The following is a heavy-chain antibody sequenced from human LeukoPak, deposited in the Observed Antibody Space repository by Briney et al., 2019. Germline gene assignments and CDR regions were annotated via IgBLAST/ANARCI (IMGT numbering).Heavy chain of an antibody. V-gene: IGHV3-53*04. J-gene: IGHJ4*02. CDR2: VYTVGDT. CDR3: ASPSPGGPAAGLFDY. CDR1: GFIVNSNY. Sequence: GGSLRLSCAVSGFIVNSNYMSWVRQAPGKGLEWVCVVYTVGDTYYADSVKGRFTISRHTSKTTLYLQMNSLKAEDTAVYYCASPSPGGPAAGLFDYWGQGTLVTVSS. D-gene: IGHD6-13*01.